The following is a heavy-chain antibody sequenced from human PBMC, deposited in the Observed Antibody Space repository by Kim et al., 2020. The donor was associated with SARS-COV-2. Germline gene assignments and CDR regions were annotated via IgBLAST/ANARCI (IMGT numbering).Heavy chain of an antibody. Sequence: NSGNTGSAKKFQGRVTMTRNTSISTAYMELSSLRSEDTAVYYCARGGYLRWGQGTLVTVSS. D-gene: IGHD6-25*01. CDR2: NSGNT. CDR3: ARGGYLR. V-gene: IGHV1-8*01. J-gene: IGHJ4*02.